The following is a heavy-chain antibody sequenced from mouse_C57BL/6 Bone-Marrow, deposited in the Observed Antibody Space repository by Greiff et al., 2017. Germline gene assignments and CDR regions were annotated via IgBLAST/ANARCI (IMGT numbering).Heavy chain of an antibody. CDR3: ARVPDSSGPAY. CDR1: GFTFSSYA. Sequence: EVKLMESGGGLVKPGGSLKLSCAASGFTFSSYAMSWVRQTPEKRLEWVATISDGGSYTYYPDNVKGRFTISRDNAKNNPYLQMSHLKSEDTAVYSCARVPDSSGPAYWGQGTLVTVSA. V-gene: IGHV5-4*03. CDR2: ISDGGSYT. D-gene: IGHD3-2*02. J-gene: IGHJ3*01.